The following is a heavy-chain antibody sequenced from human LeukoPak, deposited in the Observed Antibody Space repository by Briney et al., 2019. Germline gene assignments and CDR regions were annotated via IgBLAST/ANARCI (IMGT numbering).Heavy chain of an antibody. CDR2: FDPEDGET. CDR3: ATAFPSSGSFYTLFDC. CDR1: GYTLTELS. V-gene: IGHV1-24*01. Sequence: ASVKVSCKVSGYTLTELSMHWVRQAPGKGLEWMGGFDPEDGETIYAQKFQGRVTMTEDTSTDTAYMELSSLRSEDTAVYYCATAFPSSGSFYTLFDCWGQGTLVTVSS. D-gene: IGHD1-26*01. J-gene: IGHJ4*02.